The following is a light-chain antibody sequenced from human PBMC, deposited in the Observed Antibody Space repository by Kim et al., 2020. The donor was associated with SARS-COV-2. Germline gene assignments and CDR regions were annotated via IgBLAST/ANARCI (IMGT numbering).Light chain of an antibody. CDR3: QAWDSSTGVV. Sequence: SYELTQPPSVSVSPGQTASFTCSGEKLGDIYTCWYRQKAGQSPVLVIYQDTKRPPGIPGRFSGSSSGNTATLTISGTQTLDEADYYCQAWDSSTGVVFGGGTSLPS. CDR1: KLGDIY. V-gene: IGLV3-1*01. CDR2: QDT. J-gene: IGLJ2*01.